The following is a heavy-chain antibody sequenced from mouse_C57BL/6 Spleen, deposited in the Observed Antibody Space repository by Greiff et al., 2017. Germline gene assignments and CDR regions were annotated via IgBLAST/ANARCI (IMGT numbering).Heavy chain of an antibody. V-gene: IGHV1-76*01. Sequence: QVQLQQSGAELVRPGASVKLSCKASGYTFTDYYINWVKQRPGQGLEWIARIYPGSGNTYYNEKFKGKATLTAEKSSSTAYMQLSSLTSEDSAVYFCASDYGYVNWYFDVWGTGTTVTVSS. CDR2: IYPGSGNT. D-gene: IGHD2-2*01. CDR1: GYTFTDYY. CDR3: ASDYGYVNWYFDV. J-gene: IGHJ1*03.